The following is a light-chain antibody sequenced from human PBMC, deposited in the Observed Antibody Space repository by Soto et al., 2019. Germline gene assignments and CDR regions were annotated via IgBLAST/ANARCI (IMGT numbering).Light chain of an antibody. CDR2: AAS. V-gene: IGKV1-12*01. Sequence: DIQMTQSPSSVSASVGDRVTITCRTSQGISSWLAWCQQKPGKAPRLLIYAASSLQSGVPSRFRGSGSGTDFTLAISSLQPEDFATYYCQPANSFPLTFGEGTKVEIK. CDR3: QPANSFPLT. J-gene: IGKJ4*02. CDR1: QGISSW.